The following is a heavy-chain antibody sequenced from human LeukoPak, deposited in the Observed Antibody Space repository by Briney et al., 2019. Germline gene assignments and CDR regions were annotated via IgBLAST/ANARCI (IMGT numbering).Heavy chain of an antibody. Sequence: PGGSLRLSCAASGFTFSSYWMSWVRQAPGKGLEWVANIKQEGSEKYYVDSVKGGFTISRDNAENSLYLHMNSLRVEDTAVYYCAREAARPDYWGQGTLVTVSS. CDR2: IKQEGSEK. CDR3: AREAARPDY. V-gene: IGHV3-7*01. J-gene: IGHJ4*02. D-gene: IGHD6-6*01. CDR1: GFTFSSYW.